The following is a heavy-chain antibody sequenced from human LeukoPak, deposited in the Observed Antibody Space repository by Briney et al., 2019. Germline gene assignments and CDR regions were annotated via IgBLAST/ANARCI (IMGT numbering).Heavy chain of an antibody. Sequence: SGPTLVNPTQTLTLTCTFSGFSLSPSGVGVGWIRQPPGKALEWLALIYWNDDKRYSPSLKSRLTITKDTSKNQVVLTMTNMDPVDTATYYCAHIITYYDFWSGYTAVNWFDPWGQGTLVTVSS. V-gene: IGHV2-5*01. D-gene: IGHD3-3*01. CDR3: AHIITYYDFWSGYTAVNWFDP. J-gene: IGHJ5*02. CDR1: GFSLSPSGVG. CDR2: IYWNDDK.